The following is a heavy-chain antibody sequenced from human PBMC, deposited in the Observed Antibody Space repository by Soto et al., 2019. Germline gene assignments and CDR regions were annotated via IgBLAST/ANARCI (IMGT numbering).Heavy chain of an antibody. Sequence: QVQLVESGGGVVQPGRSLRLSCAASGFTFSSYAMHWVRQAPGKGLEWVAVISYDGSNKYYADSVKGRFTISRDNSKNTLYLQMNSLRAEDTAVYYCARDRQWGLNSSGWYGGGDYWGQGTLVTVSS. CDR2: ISYDGSNK. D-gene: IGHD6-19*01. J-gene: IGHJ4*02. V-gene: IGHV3-30-3*01. CDR3: ARDRQWGLNSSGWYGGGDY. CDR1: GFTFSSYA.